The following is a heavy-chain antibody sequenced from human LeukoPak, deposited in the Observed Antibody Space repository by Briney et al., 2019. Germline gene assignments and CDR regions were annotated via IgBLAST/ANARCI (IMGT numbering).Heavy chain of an antibody. CDR2: ISVIGGST. CDR3: ARGAYCGGNCYWYFDL. Sequence: GGSLRLSCAASGFTFSSYAMSWVRQAPGKGLEWVLTISVIGGSTYYADSVKGRFSISRDNSKNTLYLQMNSLRAEDTAVYYCARGAYCGGNCYWYFDLWGRGALVTVSS. J-gene: IGHJ2*01. D-gene: IGHD2-21*02. CDR1: GFTFSSYA. V-gene: IGHV3-23*01.